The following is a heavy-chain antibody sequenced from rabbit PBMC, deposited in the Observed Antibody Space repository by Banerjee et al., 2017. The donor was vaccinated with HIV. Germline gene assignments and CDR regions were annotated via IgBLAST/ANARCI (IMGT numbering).Heavy chain of an antibody. CDR1: GFSFSSTYW. J-gene: IGHJ4*01. D-gene: IGHD2-1*01. CDR3: AREGYDDYGIKGDYFNL. Sequence: QEQLEESGGDLVKPGASLTLTCTASGFSFSSTYWICWVRQAPGKGLEWIACIDAGSSGSTDYASWAKCRFTISRSSSTTVTLQMTSLTAADTATYFCAREGYDDYGIKGDYFNLWGPGTPVTVS. CDR2: IDAGSSGST. V-gene: IGHV1S45*01.